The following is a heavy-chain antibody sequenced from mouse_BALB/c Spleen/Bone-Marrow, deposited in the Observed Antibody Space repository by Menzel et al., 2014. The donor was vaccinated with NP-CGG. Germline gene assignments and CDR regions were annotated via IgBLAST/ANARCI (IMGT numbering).Heavy chain of an antibody. CDR3: AREFGNYFDY. D-gene: IGHD2-10*02. Sequence: QVQLKHSTAELARPGASVKMSCKASGYTFTSYTMHWVKQRPGQGLEWIGFINPYTGYTDYNQKFKDKTALTADKSSSTAYMQLNSLTSEDSAVYHCAREFGNYFDYWGQGTTLTVSS. J-gene: IGHJ2*01. V-gene: IGHV1-4*02. CDR1: GYTFTSYT. CDR2: INPYTGYT.